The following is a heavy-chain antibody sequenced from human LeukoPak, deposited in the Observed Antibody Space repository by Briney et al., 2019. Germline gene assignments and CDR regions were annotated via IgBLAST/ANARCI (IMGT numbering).Heavy chain of an antibody. CDR3: ARRGPKRSGYDDYVGY. CDR1: GYSFTSYW. J-gene: IGHJ4*02. CDR2: IYPGDSDT. D-gene: IGHD5-12*01. Sequence: GESLQISCQGSGYSFTSYWIGWVRQMPGKGLEWMGIIYPGDSDTRYSPSFQGQVTISADKSISTAYLQWSSLKASDTAMYYCARRGPKRSGYDDYVGYWGQGTLVTVSS. V-gene: IGHV5-51*01.